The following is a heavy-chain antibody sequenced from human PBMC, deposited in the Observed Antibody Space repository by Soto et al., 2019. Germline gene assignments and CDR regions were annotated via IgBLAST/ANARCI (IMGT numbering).Heavy chain of an antibody. CDR2: TYYRSRWYN. V-gene: IGHV6-1*01. J-gene: IGHJ6*02. D-gene: IGHD3-10*01. CDR1: GDSVSSNSAA. CDR3: ARVYYGSGSLNGMDV. Sequence: SQTLSLTCGISGDSVSSNSAAGNWIRQSPSRGLEWLGRTYYRSRWYNDYAVSVKSRITINPDTSKNQFSLQLNSVTPEDTAVYYCARVYYGSGSLNGMDVWGQGTTVTVSS.